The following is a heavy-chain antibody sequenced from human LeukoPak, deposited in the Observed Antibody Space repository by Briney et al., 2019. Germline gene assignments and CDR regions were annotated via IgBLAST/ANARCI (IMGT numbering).Heavy chain of an antibody. Sequence: PGGSLRLSCAASGFTFSDYYMTWIRQAPGKGLEWVSYIGSSGSTIYYADSVKGRFTVSRDNAKNSLYLQMNSLRAEDTAVYYCARISRSDGGGFDYWGQGTLVTVSS. CDR1: GFTFSDYY. CDR2: IGSSGSTI. D-gene: IGHD3-16*01. CDR3: ARISRSDGGGFDY. V-gene: IGHV3-11*01. J-gene: IGHJ4*02.